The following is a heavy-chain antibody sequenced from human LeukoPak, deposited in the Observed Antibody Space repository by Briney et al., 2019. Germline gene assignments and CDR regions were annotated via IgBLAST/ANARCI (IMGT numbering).Heavy chain of an antibody. Sequence: PGGSLRLSCAASGFTFSSYAMSWVRQAPGKGLEWVSVISGRGGSTYYADSVKGRFTISRDNSKNTLYLQMNSLRAEDTAVYFCAKGRGSYYYGMDVWGQGTTVAVSS. J-gene: IGHJ6*02. CDR3: AKGRGSYYYGMDV. V-gene: IGHV3-23*01. CDR1: GFTFSSYA. D-gene: IGHD3-10*01. CDR2: ISGRGGST.